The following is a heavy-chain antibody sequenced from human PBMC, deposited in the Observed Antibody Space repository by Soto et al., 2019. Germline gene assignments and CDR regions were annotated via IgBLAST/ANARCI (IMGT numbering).Heavy chain of an antibody. J-gene: IGHJ4*02. D-gene: IGHD2-15*01. CDR2: IYSGGST. Sequence: QLQLQESGPGLVKPSETLSLTCTVSGGSISSSSYYWGWIRQPPGKGLEWLGSIYSGGSTYYTPSPGSRVIVSVDASKIQFSLSLSSVTGADTAVYSCATPGLLGYCSGGSCYSPLFDYWGQGRLVTVSS. V-gene: IGHV4-39*01. CDR3: ATPGLLGYCSGGSCYSPLFDY. CDR1: GGSISSSSYY.